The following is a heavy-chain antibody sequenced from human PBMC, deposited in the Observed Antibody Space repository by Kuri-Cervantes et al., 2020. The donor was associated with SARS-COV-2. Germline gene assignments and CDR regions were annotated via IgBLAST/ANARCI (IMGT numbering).Heavy chain of an antibody. CDR2: ISGSGGST. CDR3: AKVVRGSYDY. CDR1: GFIFNDYC. J-gene: IGHJ4*02. D-gene: IGHD1-26*01. Sequence: GESLKISCAASGFIFNDYCMGWIRQAPGKGLEWVSAISGSGGSTYYADSVKGRFTISRDNSKNTLYLQMNSLRAEDTAVYYCAKVVRGSYDYWGQGTLVTVSS. V-gene: IGHV3-23*01.